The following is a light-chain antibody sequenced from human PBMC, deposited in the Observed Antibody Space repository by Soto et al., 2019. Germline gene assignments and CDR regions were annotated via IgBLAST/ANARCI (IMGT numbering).Light chain of an antibody. CDR3: SSFRTGSVVL. Sequence: QSALTQPASVSGSPGQTITISCTGTRSDVGGYNYVSWYQQHPGKAPTLVIYGVSYRPSGVSARFSGSKFQNTASLTISGLQAEDEADYYCSSFRTGSVVLFGGGTKVTVL. CDR1: RSDVGGYNY. V-gene: IGLV2-14*01. J-gene: IGLJ3*02. CDR2: GVS.